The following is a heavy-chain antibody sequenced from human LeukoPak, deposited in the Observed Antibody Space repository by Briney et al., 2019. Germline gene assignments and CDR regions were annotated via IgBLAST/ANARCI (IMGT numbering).Heavy chain of an antibody. CDR3: ASTVTTGYYFDH. CDR2: IYHSGST. CDR1: GGSISSGGYS. J-gene: IGHJ4*02. D-gene: IGHD4-17*01. V-gene: IGHV4-30-2*01. Sequence: TLSLTCAVSGGSISSGGYSWSWIRQPPGKGLEWIGYIYHSGSTYYNPSLKSRVTMSVDRSKNQFSLKLSSVTAADTAVYYCASTVTTGYYFDHWGQGTLVTVSS.